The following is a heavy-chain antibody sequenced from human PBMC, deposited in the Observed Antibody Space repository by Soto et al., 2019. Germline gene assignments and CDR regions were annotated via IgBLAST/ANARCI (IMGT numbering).Heavy chain of an antibody. J-gene: IGHJ3*02. Sequence: EVQLVESGGGVVKPGGSLRLSCAASGFTFSNAWMNWVRQAPGKGLEWVGRIKSKTDGGTTDYAAPVKGRFTISRDDSKNTLYLQMNSLKTEDTAVYYCTTRRITMIVVPDDAFDIWGQGTMVTVSS. CDR1: GFTFSNAW. V-gene: IGHV3-15*07. CDR2: IKSKTDGGTT. D-gene: IGHD3-22*01. CDR3: TTRRITMIVVPDDAFDI.